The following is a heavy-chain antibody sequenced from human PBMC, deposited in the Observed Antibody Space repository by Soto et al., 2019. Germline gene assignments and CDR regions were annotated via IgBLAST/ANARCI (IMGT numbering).Heavy chain of an antibody. V-gene: IGHV3-9*01. CDR2: ISWNRGSI. D-gene: IGHD3-16*02. CDR1: GFTFDDYA. CDR3: ANDLGDLGEVSSPFDY. Sequence: EVQLVESGGGLVQPGRSLRLSCAASGFTFDDYAMHWVRQAPGQGLEWVSGISWNRGSIGYADSVKGRFTISRDNAKNSLYLRMNSRRAEDTALYYCANDLGDLGEVSSPFDYWGQGTLVTVSS. J-gene: IGHJ4*02.